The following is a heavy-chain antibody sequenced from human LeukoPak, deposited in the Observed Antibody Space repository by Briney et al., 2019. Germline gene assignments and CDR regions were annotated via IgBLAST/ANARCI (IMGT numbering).Heavy chain of an antibody. J-gene: IGHJ4*02. V-gene: IGHV4-59*01. CDR2: IYDSGST. CDR3: ARQSISGSSLSYFDY. D-gene: IGHD3-22*01. CDR1: GGSISSYY. Sequence: SETLSLTCTVSGGSISSYYWSWIRQPPGKGLEWIGNIYDSGSTNYNPSLKSRVTISVDTSENQCSLKLSSVTAADTAVYYCARQSISGSSLSYFDYWGQGTLVNVSS.